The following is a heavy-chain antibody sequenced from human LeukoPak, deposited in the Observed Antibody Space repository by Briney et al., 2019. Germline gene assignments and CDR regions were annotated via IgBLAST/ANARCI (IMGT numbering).Heavy chain of an antibody. D-gene: IGHD6-13*01. CDR1: GFTFSSYG. CDR2: ISYDGSNK. V-gene: IGHV3-30*19. J-gene: IGHJ4*02. Sequence: GGSLRLSCAASGFTFSSYGMHWIRQAPGKGLEWVAVISYDGSNKYYADSVKGRFTISRDNSKNTLYLQMNSLRAEDTAVYYCARPYSSSWASPTFGYFDYWGQGTLVTVSS. CDR3: ARPYSSSWASPTFGYFDY.